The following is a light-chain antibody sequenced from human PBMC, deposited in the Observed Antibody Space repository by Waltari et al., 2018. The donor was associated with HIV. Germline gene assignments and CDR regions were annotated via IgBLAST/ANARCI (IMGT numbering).Light chain of an antibody. J-gene: IGLJ3*02. CDR2: EVS. Sequence: QSALTQPASVSGSPGQSLTISCTGTRSHIGNYNLLSWHQQHPGKAPKTLIYEVSQRPSGVSNRFSGSKSGNTASLTISGLQAEDEADYYCCSYAGSSTLVFGGGTKVTVL. CDR3: CSYAGSSTLV. V-gene: IGLV2-23*02. CDR1: RSHIGNYNL.